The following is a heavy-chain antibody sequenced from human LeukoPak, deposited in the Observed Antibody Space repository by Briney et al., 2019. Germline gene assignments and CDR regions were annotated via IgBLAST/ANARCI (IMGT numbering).Heavy chain of an antibody. D-gene: IGHD3-10*01. CDR2: TSSDLNVK. Sequence: GGSLRLSCAASGFTFRNYVIHWVRQAPGKGLEWVAVTSSDLNVKLYADSVKGRFTFSRDNSRSTLYLQMNSLRPEDTAIYYCAREGYYGSGSPPSLYFDYWGQGTLVTVSS. CDR3: AREGYYGSGSPPSLYFDY. J-gene: IGHJ4*02. V-gene: IGHV3-30-3*01. CDR1: GFTFRNYV.